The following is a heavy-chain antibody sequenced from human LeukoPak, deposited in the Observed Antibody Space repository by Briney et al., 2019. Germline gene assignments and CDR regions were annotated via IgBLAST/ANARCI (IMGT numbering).Heavy chain of an antibody. Sequence: SETLSLTCTVSGDSISSGYYWGWIRQPPGKGLEWIGSIYHSGSTYYNPSLKSRVTISVDTSKNQFSLKLSSVTAADTAVYYCARLIDYWGQGTLVAVSS. CDR3: ARLIDY. CDR1: GDSISSGYY. CDR2: IYHSGST. J-gene: IGHJ4*02. V-gene: IGHV4-38-2*02.